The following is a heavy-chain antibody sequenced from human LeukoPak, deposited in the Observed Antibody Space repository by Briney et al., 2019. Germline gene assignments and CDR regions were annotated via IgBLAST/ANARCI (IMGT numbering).Heavy chain of an antibody. D-gene: IGHD6-19*01. Sequence: GASVKVSCKASGYTFTSYGISWVRQAPGQGLEWMGWISAYNGNTNYAQKLQGRVTMTTDTSTSTAYMELRSLRSDDTAVYYCARDRGEGLRGGAVAGTVYYWGQGTLVTVSS. CDR1: GYTFTSYG. CDR2: ISAYNGNT. CDR3: ARDRGEGLRGGAVAGTVYY. V-gene: IGHV1-18*01. J-gene: IGHJ4*02.